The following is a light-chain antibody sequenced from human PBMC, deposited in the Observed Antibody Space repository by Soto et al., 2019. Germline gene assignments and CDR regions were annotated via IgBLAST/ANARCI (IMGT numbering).Light chain of an antibody. CDR2: GAS. CDR3: QQYNNWPPIT. V-gene: IGKV3-15*01. CDR1: QYVNSN. J-gene: IGKJ5*01. Sequence: EIVMTQSPATLSVSPGERATLSCRASQYVNSNLAWYQQKPGQAPRLLIYGASTRATGIPARFSGSGSGTEFTLTISSLQSEDFAVYYRQQYNNWPPITFGQGTRLEIK.